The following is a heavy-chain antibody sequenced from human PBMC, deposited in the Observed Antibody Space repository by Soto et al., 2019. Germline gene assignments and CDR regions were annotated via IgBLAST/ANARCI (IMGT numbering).Heavy chain of an antibody. V-gene: IGHV4-31*03. D-gene: IGHD3-22*01. CDR3: NLYYYDSSGSIGAGNYYGMDV. CDR2: IYYSGST. J-gene: IGHJ6*02. CDR1: GGSISSGGYY. Sequence: PSETLFTCTVSGGSISSGGYYWSWIRQHPGKGLEWIGYIYYSGSTYYNPSLKSRVTISVDTSKNQFSLKLSSVTAADTAVYYCNLYYYDSSGSIGAGNYYGMDVWGQGTTVTVSS.